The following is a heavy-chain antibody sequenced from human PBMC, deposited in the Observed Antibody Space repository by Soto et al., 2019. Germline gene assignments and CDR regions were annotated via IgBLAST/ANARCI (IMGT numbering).Heavy chain of an antibody. Sequence: SVKVSCKASGGTFSSYAISWVRQAPGQGLEWMGGIIPIFGTANYAQKFQGRATITAHESTSTAYRELSSLRSEDTAVYYCARAPYGDASSTPYGMDVWGQGTTVTV. CDR1: GGTFSSYA. D-gene: IGHD4-17*01. CDR2: IIPIFGTA. CDR3: ARAPYGDASSTPYGMDV. J-gene: IGHJ6*02. V-gene: IGHV1-69*13.